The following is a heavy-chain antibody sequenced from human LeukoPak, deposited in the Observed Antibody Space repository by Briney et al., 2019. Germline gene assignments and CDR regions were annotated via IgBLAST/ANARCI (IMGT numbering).Heavy chain of an antibody. V-gene: IGHV4-61*08. CDR1: GGSVSSGGYY. J-gene: IGHJ6*02. Sequence: SETLSLTCTVSGGSVSSGGYYWNWIRQPPGKGLEWIGYISFRGRTNYSPSLKSRVTISVDTSKTQSSLKLSSVTAADTAVYYCARGISTTWNNYYYGLDVWGQGTTVTVSS. D-gene: IGHD2-2*01. CDR2: ISFRGRT. CDR3: ARGISTTWNNYYYGLDV.